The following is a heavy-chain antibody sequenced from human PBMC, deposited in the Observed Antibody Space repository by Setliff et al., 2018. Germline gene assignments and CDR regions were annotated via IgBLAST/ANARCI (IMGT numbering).Heavy chain of an antibody. Sequence: SETLSLTCAVSVYSISRDCHWGWIRQPPGKGLEWIGSIYYSGNTYYNASLKGRVTISGDTSKNQFPLKLTAVTAADTAIYYCARLGQWRVLGFFDYWGQGALVTVSS. J-gene: IGHJ4*02. D-gene: IGHD6-19*01. CDR3: ARLGQWRVLGFFDY. V-gene: IGHV4-38-2*01. CDR1: VYSISRDCH. CDR2: IYYSGNT.